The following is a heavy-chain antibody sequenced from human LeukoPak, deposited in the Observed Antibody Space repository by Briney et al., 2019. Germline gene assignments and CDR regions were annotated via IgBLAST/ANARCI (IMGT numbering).Heavy chain of an antibody. V-gene: IGHV3-11*01. J-gene: IGHJ4*02. CDR2: ISSSGSTI. CDR1: GFTFSDYY. CDR3: ARDSRYDSSGYFR. D-gene: IGHD3-22*01. Sequence: GGSLRLPCAASGFTFSDYYMSWIRQAPGKGLEWVSYISSSGSTIYYADSVKGRFTISRDNAKNSLYLQMNSPRAEDTAVYYCARDSRYDSSGYFRWGQGTLVTVSS.